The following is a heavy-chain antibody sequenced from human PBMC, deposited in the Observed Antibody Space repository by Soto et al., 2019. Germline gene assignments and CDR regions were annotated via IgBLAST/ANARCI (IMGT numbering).Heavy chain of an antibody. J-gene: IGHJ5*02. CDR2: IWFDGRNK. V-gene: IGHV3-33*01. D-gene: IGHD6-19*01. CDR3: ARDRGSSGWYISPDL. CDR1: GFTFTNYG. Sequence: GGSLRLSCATSGFTFTNYGMHWVRQAPGKGLEWVTVIWFDGRNKFYADSVKGRFTISRDDSKNTVYLQMSSLRAEDTAVYYCARDRGSSGWYISPDLWGQGTLVTVSS.